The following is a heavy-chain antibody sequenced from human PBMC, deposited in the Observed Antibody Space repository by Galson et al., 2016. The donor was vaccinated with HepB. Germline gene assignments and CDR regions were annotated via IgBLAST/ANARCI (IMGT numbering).Heavy chain of an antibody. D-gene: IGHD4-11*01. CDR3: AIGTTLTTRFDY. V-gene: IGHV4-61*01. CDR1: GGSVSSTSYY. Sequence: SETLSLTCTVSGGSVSSTSYYWSWIRQPPGKGLEWLGHIYFSGSPKYNPSLKSRVTMSVDTSKNQFSLTLNSVTATDTAIYYCAIGTTLTTRFDYWGHGTLVTVSS. J-gene: IGHJ4*01. CDR2: IYFSGSP.